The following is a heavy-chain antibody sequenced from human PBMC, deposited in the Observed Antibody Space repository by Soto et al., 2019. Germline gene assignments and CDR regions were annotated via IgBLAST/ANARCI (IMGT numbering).Heavy chain of an antibody. V-gene: IGHV4-34*01. CDR3: ARGPYYGSGGYYYGMDV. J-gene: IGHJ6*02. Sequence: DTLSLTCAVHGGSFSGYYWSWIRQPPGKGLEWIGEINHSGSTNYNPSLKSRVTISVDTSKNQFSLKLSSVTAADTAVYYCARGPYYGSGGYYYGMDVWGEGTTFTASS. CDR1: GGSFSGYY. CDR2: INHSGST. D-gene: IGHD3-10*01.